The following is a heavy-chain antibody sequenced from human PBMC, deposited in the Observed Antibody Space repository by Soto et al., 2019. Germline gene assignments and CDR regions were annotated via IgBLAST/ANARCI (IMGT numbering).Heavy chain of an antibody. V-gene: IGHV1-3*01. D-gene: IGHD2-8*01. CDR1: GYTFTSYA. J-gene: IGHJ5*02. CDR3: ARSSGYCTNRVCLKGWFDP. CDR2: INAGNGNT. Sequence: ASVKVSCKASGYTFTSYAMHWVRQAPGQRLEWMGWINAGNGNTKYSQNLQGRVTIYQDTSASTAYMELNSLRAEDTAVYYCARSSGYCTNRVCLKGWFDPWGQGTLVTVSS.